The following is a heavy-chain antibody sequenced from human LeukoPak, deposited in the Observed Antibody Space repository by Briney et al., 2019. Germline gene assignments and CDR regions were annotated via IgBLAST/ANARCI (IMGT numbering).Heavy chain of an antibody. CDR2: IREDGNKD. D-gene: IGHD1-26*01. Sequence: PGGSLRLSCEASGLTFNKYWMTWVRQAPGKGLEWVANIREDGNKDNYIDSVRGRFTISRDNAKNSLYLQMNSLRAEDTAVYYCARDEVGGPLKYWGQGILVTVSS. CDR1: GLTFNKYW. J-gene: IGHJ4*02. V-gene: IGHV3-7*01. CDR3: ARDEVGGPLKY.